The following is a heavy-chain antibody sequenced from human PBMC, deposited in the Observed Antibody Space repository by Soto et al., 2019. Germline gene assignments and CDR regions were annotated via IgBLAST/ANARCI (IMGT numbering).Heavy chain of an antibody. Sequence: PGGSLRLSCAASGFTFSSYGMHWVRQAPGKGLEWVAVISYDGSNKYYADSVKGRFTISRDNSKNTLYLQMNSLRAEDTAVYYCAKGHRAKAFIGDYYYYGMDVWGQGTTVTVSS. CDR1: GFTFSSYG. CDR2: ISYDGSNK. V-gene: IGHV3-30*18. J-gene: IGHJ6*02. CDR3: AKGHRAKAFIGDYYYYGMDV. D-gene: IGHD1-26*01.